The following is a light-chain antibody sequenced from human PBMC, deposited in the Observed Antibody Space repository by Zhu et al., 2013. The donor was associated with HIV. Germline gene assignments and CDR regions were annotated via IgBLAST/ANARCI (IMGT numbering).Light chain of an antibody. CDR3: QRFGSSYTWT. CDR1: QIVPNTY. J-gene: IGKJ1*01. CDR2: SAA. Sequence: EIVLTQSPGTLSLSPGERATLSCRASQIVPNTYLAWYQHKPGQAPRLLIYSAASRATGTPDRFSGRGYGTDFTLTIRRLEPEDFGMYFCQRFGSSYTWTFGQGTNVEIK. V-gene: IGKV3-20*01.